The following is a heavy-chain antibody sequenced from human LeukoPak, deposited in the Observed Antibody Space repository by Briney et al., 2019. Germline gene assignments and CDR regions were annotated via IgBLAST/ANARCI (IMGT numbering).Heavy chain of an antibody. J-gene: IGHJ4*02. CDR3: AREGNHDYGDYVLGY. CDR1: GFTFSSYA. CDR2: ISWNSGSI. V-gene: IGHV3-9*03. D-gene: IGHD4-17*01. Sequence: GGSLRLSCAASGFTFSSYAMSWVRQAPGKGLEWVSGISWNSGSIGYADSVKGRFTISRDNAKNSLYLQMNSLRAEDMALYYCAREGNHDYGDYVLGYWGQGTLVTVSS.